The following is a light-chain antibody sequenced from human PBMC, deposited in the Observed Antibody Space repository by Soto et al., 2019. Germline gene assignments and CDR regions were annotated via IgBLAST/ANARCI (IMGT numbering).Light chain of an antibody. CDR3: QQSGSSGT. CDR1: QSVSNNY. Sequence: EIVLTQSPGTLSLSPGQRATLSCRASQSVSNNYLAWYQQKPDQAPRLLIYGASNRPTGIPDGFSGSGSGTDFALTISRLEPEDFAVYYCQQSGSSGTFGQGAKVGIK. V-gene: IGKV3-20*01. J-gene: IGKJ1*01. CDR2: GAS.